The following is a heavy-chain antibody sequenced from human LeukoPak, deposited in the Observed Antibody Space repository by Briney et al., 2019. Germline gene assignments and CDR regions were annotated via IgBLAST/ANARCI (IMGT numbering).Heavy chain of an antibody. Sequence: GGSLRLSCTASGFTFGDYAMSWVRQAPGKGLEWVGFIRSKAYGGTTENAASVKGRFTISRDDSKSIAYLQMNSLKTEDTAVYYCLTFDYWGQGTLVTVSS. CDR2: IRSKAYGGTT. D-gene: IGHD3-9*01. CDR1: GFTFGDYA. CDR3: LTFDY. V-gene: IGHV3-49*04. J-gene: IGHJ4*02.